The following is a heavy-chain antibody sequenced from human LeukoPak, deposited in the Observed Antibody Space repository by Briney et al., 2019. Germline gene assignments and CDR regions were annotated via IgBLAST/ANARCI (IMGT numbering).Heavy chain of an antibody. CDR3: ARVLDGDYPFDY. D-gene: IGHD4-17*01. Sequence: SETLSLTCTVSGGSISSHYWSWIRQPPGKGLEWIGYIYYSGSTNYNPSLKSRVTISVDTSKNRFSLKLSSVTAADTAVYYCARVLDGDYPFDYWGQGTLVTVSS. V-gene: IGHV4-59*11. CDR1: GGSISSHY. CDR2: IYYSGST. J-gene: IGHJ4*02.